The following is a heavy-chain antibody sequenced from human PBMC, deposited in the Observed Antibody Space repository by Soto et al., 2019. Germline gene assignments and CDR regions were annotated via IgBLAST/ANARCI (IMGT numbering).Heavy chain of an antibody. CDR1: GFTFSSYT. CDR3: AKGWGDY. Sequence: EVQLLESGGGLVQPGGSLRLSCAASGFTFSSYTMSWVRQGPGKGLEWVSGISSSGGSTVYADSVKGRFTISRDNFKKPLYLQMNSLRAEDTAVYYCAKGWGDYWGQGTLVTVSS. CDR2: ISSSGGST. J-gene: IGHJ4*02. V-gene: IGHV3-23*01. D-gene: IGHD7-27*01.